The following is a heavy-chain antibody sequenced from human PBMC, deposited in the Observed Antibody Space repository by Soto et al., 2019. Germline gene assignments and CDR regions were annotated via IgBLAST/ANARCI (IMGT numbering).Heavy chain of an antibody. CDR2: IYHSGST. CDR3: ARDFPLLGYCSSTSCYSRFDP. J-gene: IGHJ5*02. CDR1: GYSISRGYY. Sequence: SDTLSLTCAVSGYSISRGYYWGWIRQPPGKGLEWIGSIYHSGSTYYNPSLKSRVTISVDTSKNQFSLKLSSVTAADTAVYYCARDFPLLGYCSSTSCYSRFDPWGQGTRVNFS. D-gene: IGHD2-2*02. V-gene: IGHV4-38-2*02.